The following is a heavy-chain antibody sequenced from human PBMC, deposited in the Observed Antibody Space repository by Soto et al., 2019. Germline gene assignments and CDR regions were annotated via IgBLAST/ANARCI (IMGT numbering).Heavy chain of an antibody. CDR1: GGTFSSYA. V-gene: IGHV1-69*13. Sequence: SVKVSCKASGGTFSSYAISWVRQAPGQGLEWMGGIIPIFGTANYAQKFQGRVTITADESTSTAYMELSSLRSEDTAVYYCARTNTRHPSNWFDPWGQGTLVTVS. J-gene: IGHJ5*02. CDR3: ARTNTRHPSNWFDP. CDR2: IIPIFGTA.